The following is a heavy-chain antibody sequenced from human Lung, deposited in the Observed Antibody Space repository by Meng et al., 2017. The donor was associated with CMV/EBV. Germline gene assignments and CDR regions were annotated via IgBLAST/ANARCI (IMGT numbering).Heavy chain of an antibody. Sequence: GEXXTISCAASGFTFSSYAMSWVRQAPGKGLEWVSAISGSGGSTYYADSVKGRFTISRDNSKNTLYLQMNSLRAEDTAVYYCAKDKYGGYCSSTSCYVIFDYXGQGXLVTVSS. CDR3: AKDKYGGYCSSTSCYVIFDY. CDR1: GFTFSSYA. D-gene: IGHD2-2*01. CDR2: ISGSGGST. V-gene: IGHV3-23*01. J-gene: IGHJ4*02.